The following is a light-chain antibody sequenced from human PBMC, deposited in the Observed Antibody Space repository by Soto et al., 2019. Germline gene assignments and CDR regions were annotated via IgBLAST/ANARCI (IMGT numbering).Light chain of an antibody. V-gene: IGLV3-21*02. Sequence: SYELTQPPSVSVAPGQTARIPCGGSDLERRSVHWYQQKPGQAPVVVVYDDTDRPSGIPDRFSGSNSGNTATLTISRVEAGDEADYYCQLWDGGSDHGVFGGGTKLTVL. J-gene: IGLJ3*02. CDR2: DDT. CDR1: DLERRS. CDR3: QLWDGGSDHGV.